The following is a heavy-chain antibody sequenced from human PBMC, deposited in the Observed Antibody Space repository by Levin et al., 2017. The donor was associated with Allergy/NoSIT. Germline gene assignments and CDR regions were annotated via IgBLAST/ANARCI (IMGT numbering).Heavy chain of an antibody. CDR1: GFTFSSYW. Sequence: GGSLRLSCAASGFTFSSYWMSWVRQAPGKGLEWVANIKQDGSEKYYVDSVKGRFTISRDNAKNSLYLQMNSLRAEDTAVYYCARDTYYYDSSGYYGAHYFDYWGQGTLVTVSS. J-gene: IGHJ4*02. CDR3: ARDTYYYDSSGYYGAHYFDY. V-gene: IGHV3-7*01. CDR2: IKQDGSEK. D-gene: IGHD3-22*01.